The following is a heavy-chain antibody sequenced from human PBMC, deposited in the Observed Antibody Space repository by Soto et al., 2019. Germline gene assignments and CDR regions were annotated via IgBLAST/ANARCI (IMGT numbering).Heavy chain of an antibody. CDR1: GFTFSSYG. J-gene: IGHJ6*02. V-gene: IGHV3-30*03. CDR2: ISYDGSNK. CDR3: ARRIPFGYGMDV. Sequence: GSLRLSCAASGFTFSSYGMHWVRQAPGKGLEWVAVISYDGSNKYYADAVKGRFTISRDNSKNTLYLQMGSLRAEDMAVYYCARRIPFGYGMDVWGQGTTVTVSS. D-gene: IGHD2-21*01.